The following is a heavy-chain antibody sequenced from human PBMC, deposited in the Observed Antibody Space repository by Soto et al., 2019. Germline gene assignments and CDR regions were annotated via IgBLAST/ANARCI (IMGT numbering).Heavy chain of an antibody. CDR3: ARADPPYYDILTGYPMAY. Sequence: GASVKVSCKASGYTFTSYCISWVRQAPGQGLEWMGWISAYNGNTNYAQKLQGRVTMTTDTSTSTAYMELRSLRSDDTAVYYCARADPPYYDILTGYPMAYWGQGTLVTVSS. D-gene: IGHD3-9*01. CDR1: GYTFTSYC. J-gene: IGHJ4*02. V-gene: IGHV1-18*01. CDR2: ISAYNGNT.